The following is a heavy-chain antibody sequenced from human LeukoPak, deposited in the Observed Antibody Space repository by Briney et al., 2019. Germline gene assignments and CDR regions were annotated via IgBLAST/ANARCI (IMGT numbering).Heavy chain of an antibody. V-gene: IGHV5-51*01. Sequence: GESLKISCKGSGYKFTSFWIAWVRQMPGKGLEWMGIIYPGDSDTRYSPSFQGQVTISADQSINTAYLQWSSLKASDTAMYYYARRASYRGGNWFDPWGQGTLVTVSS. CDR1: GYKFTSFW. CDR3: ARRASYRGGNWFDP. D-gene: IGHD1-14*01. J-gene: IGHJ5*02. CDR2: IYPGDSDT.